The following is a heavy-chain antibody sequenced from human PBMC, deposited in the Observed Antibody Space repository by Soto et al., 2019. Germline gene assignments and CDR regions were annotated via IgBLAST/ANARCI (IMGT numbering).Heavy chain of an antibody. CDR1: GFTFSDFY. CDR3: ARDVVALDY. J-gene: IGHJ4*02. Sequence: GWSLRLSCAASGFTFSDFYMSWIRQAPGEGLEWVSYISSSGSTIYYSVSVKFRFTISRDNAKNSLYLQMNSLRADDTAVYYCARDVVALDYRGQGTLVTVA. CDR2: ISSSGSTI. D-gene: IGHD2-15*01. V-gene: IGHV3-11*01.